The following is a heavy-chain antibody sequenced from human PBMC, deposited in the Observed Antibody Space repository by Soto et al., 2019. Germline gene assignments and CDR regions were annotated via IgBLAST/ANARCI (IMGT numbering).Heavy chain of an antibody. CDR2: IYYSGTT. J-gene: IGHJ4*02. V-gene: IGHV4-59*08. CDR1: GGSISSYY. D-gene: IGHD3-3*01. Sequence: WETLSLTCTVSGGSISSYYWSWIRQPPGKGLEWIGYIYYSGTTDYNPSLKSRVAISLDTSKNQFSLKLSSVTAADTAVYYCARLYDFWSGYYWFDYWGQGTLVTVSS. CDR3: ARLYDFWSGYYWFDY.